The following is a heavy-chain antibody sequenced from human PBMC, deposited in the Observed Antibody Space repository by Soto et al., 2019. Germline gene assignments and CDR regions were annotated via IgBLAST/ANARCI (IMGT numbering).Heavy chain of an antibody. Sequence: QVQLVQSGADVKTPGASVRVSCKASGYTFTGYYVHWVREAPGQGLEWMGWINPETGGTSYAQKFQGRVTLSRDTSITTAYLERSRLRFDDAAVYFCARERYQVISDGMDVWGQGTTVTVSS. CDR3: ARERYQVISDGMDV. D-gene: IGHD2-2*01. CDR2: INPETGGT. J-gene: IGHJ6*02. CDR1: GYTFTGYY. V-gene: IGHV1-2*02.